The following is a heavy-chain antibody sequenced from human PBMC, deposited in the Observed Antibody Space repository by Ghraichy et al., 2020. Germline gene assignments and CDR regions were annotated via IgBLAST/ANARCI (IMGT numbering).Heavy chain of an antibody. CDR3: ARTHFDFWGGYMFYLGH. J-gene: IGHJ4*02. D-gene: IGHD3-3*01. Sequence: ESLNISCKASGYIFSDYWIGWVRQTPGKGLEWMGIIYPDDSDTRYSPSFQGQVTISADKSSATASLQWRSLKASDTGMYYCARTHFDFWGGYMFYLGHWSQGTLVTVSS. CDR2: IYPDDSDT. V-gene: IGHV5-51*01. CDR1: GYIFSDYW.